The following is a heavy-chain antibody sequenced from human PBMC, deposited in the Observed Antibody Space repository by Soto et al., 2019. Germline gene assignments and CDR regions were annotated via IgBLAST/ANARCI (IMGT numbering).Heavy chain of an antibody. J-gene: IGHJ6*02. D-gene: IGHD6-19*01. CDR2: INPNSGGT. Sequence: QVQLVQSGAEVKKPGASVKVSCKASGYTFTGYYMHWVRQAPGQGLEWMGWINPNSGGTNYAQKCQGWVTMTRDTSISTAYMELSRLRSDDTAVYYCASGSSSGFGADMDVWGQGTTVTVSS. V-gene: IGHV1-2*04. CDR1: GYTFTGYY. CDR3: ASGSSSGFGADMDV.